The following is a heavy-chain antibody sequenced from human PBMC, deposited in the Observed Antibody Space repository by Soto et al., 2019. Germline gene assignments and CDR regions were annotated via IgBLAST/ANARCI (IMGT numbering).Heavy chain of an antibody. CDR3: ARLKGYYDFWSGYYGVDNWFDP. V-gene: IGHV5-51*01. CDR2: IYPGDSDT. Sequence: GESLKISCKGSGYSFTSYWIGWVRQMPGKGLEWMGIIYPGDSDTRYSPSFQGQVTISADKSISTAYLQWSSLKASDTAMYYCARLKGYYDFWSGYYGVDNWFDPWGQGTLVTVSS. D-gene: IGHD3-3*01. J-gene: IGHJ5*02. CDR1: GYSFTSYW.